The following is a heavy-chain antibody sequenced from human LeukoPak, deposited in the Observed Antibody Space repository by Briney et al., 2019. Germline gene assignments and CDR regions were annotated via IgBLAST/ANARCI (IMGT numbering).Heavy chain of an antibody. CDR3: ARGRPPSIAAAGSKRSDFDY. Sequence: PSETLSLTCAVYGGSFSGYYWSWIRQPPGKGLEWIGEINHSGSTNYNPSLKSRVTISVDTSKNQFSLKLSSVTAADTAVYYCARGRPPSIAAAGSKRSDFDYWGQGTLVTVSS. J-gene: IGHJ4*02. CDR1: GGSFSGYY. CDR2: INHSGST. V-gene: IGHV4-34*01. D-gene: IGHD6-13*01.